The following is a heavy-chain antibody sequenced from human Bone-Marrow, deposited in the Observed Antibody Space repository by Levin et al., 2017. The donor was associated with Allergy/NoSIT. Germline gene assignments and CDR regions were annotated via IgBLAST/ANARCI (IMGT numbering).Heavy chain of an antibody. CDR2: ISSSSSTI. CDR3: ARARWFGELLPYYFDY. J-gene: IGHJ4*02. V-gene: IGHV3-48*02. Sequence: GGSLRLSCAASGFTFSSYSMNWVRQAPGKGLEWVSYISSSSSTIYYADSVKGRFTISRDNAKNSLYLQMNSLRDEDTAVYYCARARWFGELLPYYFDYWGQGTLVTVSS. D-gene: IGHD3-10*01. CDR1: GFTFSSYS.